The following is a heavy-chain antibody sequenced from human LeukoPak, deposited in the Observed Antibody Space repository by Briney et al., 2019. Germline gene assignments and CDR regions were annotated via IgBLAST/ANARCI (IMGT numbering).Heavy chain of an antibody. J-gene: IGHJ3*02. CDR2: IYSGGST. D-gene: IGHD3-22*01. Sequence: GGSLRLSCAASGSTVSSNYMSWVRQAPGKGLEWVSVIYSGGSTYYADSVKGRFTISRDNSKNTLYLQMNSLRAEDTAVYYCAKAYDSSGYYGAHAFDIWGQGTMVTVSS. CDR3: AKAYDSSGYYGAHAFDI. CDR1: GSTVSSNY. V-gene: IGHV3-66*01.